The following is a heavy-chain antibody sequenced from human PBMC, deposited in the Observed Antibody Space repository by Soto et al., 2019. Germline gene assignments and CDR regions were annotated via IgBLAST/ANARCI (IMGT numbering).Heavy chain of an antibody. Sequence: SETLSLTCTVSSSFVRSSSYYWGLIRQPPGKALEWIGNIYSDGKPYYNPSLKSRVTISVDLSKSQFSLKLTSVTAADTAVYFCARGDSTSGFYFWGPGTLVTVSS. CDR3: ARGDSTSGFYF. CDR1: SSFVRSSSYY. CDR2: IYSDGKP. D-gene: IGHD3-10*01. J-gene: IGHJ4*02. V-gene: IGHV4-39*01.